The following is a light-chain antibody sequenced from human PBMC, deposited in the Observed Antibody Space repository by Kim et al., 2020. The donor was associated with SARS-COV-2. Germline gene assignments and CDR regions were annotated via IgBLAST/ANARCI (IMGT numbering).Light chain of an antibody. CDR1: SSDVGAYNY. CDR2: EVS. V-gene: IGLV2-8*01. CDR3: CSYAGINTYV. J-gene: IGLJ1*01. Sequence: GQSVTISCTGTSSDVGAYNYVSWYQQHPGKAPKLIISEVSKRASGVPDRFSGSKSGNTASLTVSGLQTDDEADYYCCSYAGINTYVFGTGTKVTVL.